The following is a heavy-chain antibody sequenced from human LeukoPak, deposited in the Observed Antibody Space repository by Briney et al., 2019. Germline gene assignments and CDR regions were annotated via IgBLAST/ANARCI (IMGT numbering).Heavy chain of an antibody. V-gene: IGHV3-7*01. CDR1: GFTFSSYW. J-gene: IGHJ4*02. CDR2: IKQDGSEK. D-gene: IGHD3-16*01. Sequence: PGGSLRLSCAASGFTFSSYWMSWVRQAPGQGLEWVANIKQDGSEKYYVDSVKGRFTISRDNAKNSLYLQMNSLRAEDTAVYYCARDRDVRHYYFDYWGQGTLVTVSS. CDR3: ARDRDVRHYYFDY.